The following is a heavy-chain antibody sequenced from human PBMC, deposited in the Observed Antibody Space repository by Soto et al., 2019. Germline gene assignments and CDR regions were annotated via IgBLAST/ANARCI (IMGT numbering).Heavy chain of an antibody. V-gene: IGHV3-9*01. Sequence: EVQLVESGGGLVQPGRSLRLSCAASGFTFDDYAVHWVRQAPGKGLEWVSGISWNSGSIGYADSVKGRFTISRDNAKNSLYLQMNRLRAEDTALYYCAKDRSNYYYYYYMDVWGKGTTVTVSS. D-gene: IGHD4-4*01. CDR3: AKDRSNYYYYYYMDV. CDR2: ISWNSGSI. J-gene: IGHJ6*03. CDR1: GFTFDDYA.